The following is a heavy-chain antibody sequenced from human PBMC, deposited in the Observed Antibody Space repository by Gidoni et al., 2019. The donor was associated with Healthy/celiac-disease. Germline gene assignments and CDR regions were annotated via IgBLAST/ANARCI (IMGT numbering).Heavy chain of an antibody. D-gene: IGHD4-17*01. CDR3: TRPPYGDSTETIDY. CDR2: IRSKANSYAT. J-gene: IGHJ4*02. V-gene: IGHV3-73*02. CDR1: GFTFSGSA. Sequence: EVQLVESGGGLVQPGGSLKLSCAASGFTFSGSAMHWVRQASGKGLEWVGRIRSKANSYATAYAASVKGRFTISRDDSKNTAYLQMNSLKTEDTAVYYCTRPPYGDSTETIDYWGQGTLVTVSS.